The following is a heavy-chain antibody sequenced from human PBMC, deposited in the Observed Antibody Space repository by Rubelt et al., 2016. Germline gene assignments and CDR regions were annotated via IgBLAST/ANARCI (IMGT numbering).Heavy chain of an antibody. CDR2: IYSGGSI. Sequence: EVQLVESGGGLIQPGGSLRLSCAASGFTVSNHYMSWVRQSPGKGLEWVSVIYSGGSIYYADSVKGRFAISRDNSKNTLYLQRSSLSAEATAVVYVAGRGTAVTLDYWGQETLVTVSS. V-gene: IGHV3-53*01. CDR3: AGRGTAVTLDY. CDR1: GFTVSNHY. D-gene: IGHD4-17*01. J-gene: IGHJ4*02.